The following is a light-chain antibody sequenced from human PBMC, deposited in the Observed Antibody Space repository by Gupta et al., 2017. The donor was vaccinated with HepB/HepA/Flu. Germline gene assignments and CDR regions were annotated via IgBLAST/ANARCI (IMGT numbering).Light chain of an antibody. CDR3: QQEKNWPLT. CDR2: DAS. Sequence: EIVMTQSPATLSVSPGERATLSCRASQSVSTSLAWYQQKPGQAPRLLIYDASTRATGLPTRFSGSGSGTEFALTISSLQSEDFAVYYCQQEKNWPLTFGGGTKVEIK. V-gene: IGKV3-15*01. CDR1: QSVSTS. J-gene: IGKJ4*01.